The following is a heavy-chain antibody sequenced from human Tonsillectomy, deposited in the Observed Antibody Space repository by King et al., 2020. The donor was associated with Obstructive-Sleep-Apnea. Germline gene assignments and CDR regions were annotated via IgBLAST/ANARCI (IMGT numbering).Heavy chain of an antibody. CDR1: GFTFSSYG. J-gene: IGHJ4*02. V-gene: IGHV3-30*18. CDR2: LSYDGSEK. CDR3: AKLDV. D-gene: IGHD3-16*01. Sequence: VQLVESGGGVVQPGRSLRLSCAASGFTFSSYGMHWVRQAPGKGLEWGAVLSYDGSEKYYADSVKGRFTISRDNSKNTLYLQMNGLSDEDTAVYFCAKLDVWGRGTLVTVSS.